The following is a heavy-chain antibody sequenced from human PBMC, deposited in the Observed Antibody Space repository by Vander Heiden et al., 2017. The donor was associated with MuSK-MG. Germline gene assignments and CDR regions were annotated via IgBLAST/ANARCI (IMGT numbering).Heavy chain of an antibody. D-gene: IGHD1-7*01. CDR3: ATQLELLNWFDP. CDR1: GSTLTELS. J-gene: IGHJ5*02. V-gene: IGHV1-24*01. Sequence: QVRLVQSGAEVKKPGASGKVSCKVSGSTLTELSMHWVRQAPGKGLEWMGGFDPEDGETIYAQKFQGRVTMTEDTSTDTAYMELSSLRSEDTAVYYCATQLELLNWFDPWGQGTLVTVSS. CDR2: FDPEDGET.